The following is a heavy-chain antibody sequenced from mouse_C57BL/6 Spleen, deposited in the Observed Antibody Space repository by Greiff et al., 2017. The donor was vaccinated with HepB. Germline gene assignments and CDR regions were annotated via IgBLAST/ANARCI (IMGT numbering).Heavy chain of an antibody. J-gene: IGHJ2*01. CDR1: GYTFTDYE. CDR2: IDPETGGT. D-gene: IGHD1-1*01. CDR3: TGYGEFIYY. V-gene: IGHV1-15*01. Sequence: VKLVESGAELVRPGASVTLSCKASGYTFTDYEMHWVKQTPVHGLEWIGAIDPETGGTAYNQKFKGKAILTADKSSSTAYMELRSLTSEDSAVYYCTGYGEFIYYWGQGTTLTVSS.